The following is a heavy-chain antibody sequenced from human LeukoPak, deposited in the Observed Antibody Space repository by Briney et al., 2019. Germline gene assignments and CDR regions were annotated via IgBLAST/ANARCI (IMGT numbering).Heavy chain of an antibody. CDR3: ARSSTLRYYYYMDV. CDR2: INHSGST. Sequence: SETLSLTCAVYGGSFSGYYWSWISQPPGKGLEWIGEINHSGSTNYNPSLKSRVTISVDTSKNQFSLKLSSVTAADTAVYYCARSSTLRYYYYMDVWGKGTTVTVSS. D-gene: IGHD2-2*01. V-gene: IGHV4-34*01. CDR1: GGSFSGYY. J-gene: IGHJ6*03.